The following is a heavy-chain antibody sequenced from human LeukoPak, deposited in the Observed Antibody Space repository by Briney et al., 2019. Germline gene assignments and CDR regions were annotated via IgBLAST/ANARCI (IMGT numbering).Heavy chain of an antibody. D-gene: IGHD2-15*01. V-gene: IGHV1-2*02. Sequence: ASVKVSCKASGYTFTGYYMHWVRQAPGQGLEWMGWINPNSGGANYAQKFQGRVTMTRDTSISTAYMELSRLRSDDTAVYYCAGVGVGYCSGGSCYRFDPWGQGTLVTVSS. CDR2: INPNSGGA. CDR1: GYTFTGYY. CDR3: AGVGVGYCSGGSCYRFDP. J-gene: IGHJ5*02.